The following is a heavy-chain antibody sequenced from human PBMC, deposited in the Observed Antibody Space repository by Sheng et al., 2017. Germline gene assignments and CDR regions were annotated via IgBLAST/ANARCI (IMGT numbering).Heavy chain of an antibody. CDR1: GFTFRSYG. CDR2: IRHNGSNK. Sequence: QVQLVESGGGVVQPGGSLRLSCAASGFTFRSYGLHWVRQAPGKGLEWVTFIRHNGSNKYYADSVKGRFTISRDNSKNTLYLQMNSLRPEDTAVYYCAKARTDYYGSGSYWTYFDYWGQGTLVTVSS. CDR3: AKARTDYYGSGSYWTYFDY. V-gene: IGHV3-30*02. J-gene: IGHJ4*02. D-gene: IGHD3-10*01.